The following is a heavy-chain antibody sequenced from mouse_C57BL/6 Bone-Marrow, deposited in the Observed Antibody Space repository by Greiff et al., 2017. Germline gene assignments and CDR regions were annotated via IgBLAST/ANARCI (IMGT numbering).Heavy chain of an antibody. J-gene: IGHJ1*03. D-gene: IGHD1-1*01. CDR1: GYTFTSYW. V-gene: IGHV1-64*01. CDR3: ARSGSSPWYFDV. CDR2: IHPNSGST. Sequence: QVQLQHPGAELVKPGASVKLSCKASGYTFTSYWMHWVKQRPGQGLEWIGMIHPNSGSTNYNEKFKSKATLTVDKSSSTAYMQLSSLTSEDSAVYYCARSGSSPWYFDVWGTGTTVTVSS.